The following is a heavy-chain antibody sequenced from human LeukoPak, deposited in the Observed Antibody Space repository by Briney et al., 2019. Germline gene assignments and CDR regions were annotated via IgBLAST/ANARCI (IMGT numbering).Heavy chain of an antibody. CDR2: INSDGSSA. D-gene: IGHD3-22*01. Sequence: GGSLRLSCAASGFTFSSYWMHWVRQAPGKGLVWVSRINSDGSSASYADSGKGRFTISRDNAKNTLYLQMNSLRAEDTAVYYCARESRYSSGYSFDYWGQGTLVTVSS. J-gene: IGHJ4*02. V-gene: IGHV3-74*01. CDR3: ARESRYSSGYSFDY. CDR1: GFTFSSYW.